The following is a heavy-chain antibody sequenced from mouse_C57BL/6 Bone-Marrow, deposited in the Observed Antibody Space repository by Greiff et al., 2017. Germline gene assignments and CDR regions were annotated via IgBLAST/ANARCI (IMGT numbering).Heavy chain of an antibody. Sequence: EVHLVESGGGLVQPGGSLKLSCAASGFTFSDYGMAWVRQAPRKGLEWVAFISNLAYSIYYADTVTGRFTISRENAKNTRYLEMSSLRSEDTAIYYCARGPVYYGNYDAMDCWGQGTSVTVAS. CDR2: ISNLAYSI. D-gene: IGHD2-1*01. CDR1: GFTFSDYG. J-gene: IGHJ4*01. V-gene: IGHV5-15*01. CDR3: ARGPVYYGNYDAMDC.